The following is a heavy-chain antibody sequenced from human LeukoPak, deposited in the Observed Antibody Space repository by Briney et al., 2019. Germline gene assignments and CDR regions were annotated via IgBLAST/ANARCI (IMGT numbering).Heavy chain of an antibody. V-gene: IGHV3-30*02. CDR2: IRCDGSNK. CDR3: AKEGGSSGYCDY. CDR1: GFTFSSYG. J-gene: IGHJ4*02. Sequence: GGSLRLSCAASGFTFSSYGMHWVRQAPGKGLEWVAFIRCDGSNKYYADSVKGRFTISRDNSKNTLYLQMNSLRAEDTAVYYCAKEGGSSGYCDYWGQGTLVTVSS. D-gene: IGHD3-22*01.